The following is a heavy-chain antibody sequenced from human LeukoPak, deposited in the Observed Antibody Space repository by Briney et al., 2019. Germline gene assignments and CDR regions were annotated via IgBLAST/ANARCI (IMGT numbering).Heavy chain of an antibody. CDR2: IGSTGSTI. Sequence: PGGSLRLSCVASGFTFSSYEMNWVRQAAGKWPEWVSYIGSTGSTIYYADSVKGRFTISRDNAKNSVYLQVNSLRAEDTAVYYCARGPGPGASTLYYYGMDVWGQGTTVTVSS. D-gene: IGHD2/OR15-2a*01. CDR1: GFTFSSYE. J-gene: IGHJ6*02. CDR3: ARGPGPGASTLYYYGMDV. V-gene: IGHV3-48*03.